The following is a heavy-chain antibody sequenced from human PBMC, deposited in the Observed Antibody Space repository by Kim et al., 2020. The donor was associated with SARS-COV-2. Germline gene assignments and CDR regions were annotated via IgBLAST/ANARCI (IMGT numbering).Heavy chain of an antibody. Sequence: GGSLRLSCGASGFTFSSYAMSWVRQAPGKGLEWVSGISGSGGSTYYADSVKGRFTISRDNSKNTLYLQMNNLRAEDTALYFCAKSFQSSNWGQGTLVTVS. CDR3: AKSFQSSN. CDR2: ISGSGGST. D-gene: IGHD3-16*02. V-gene: IGHV3-23*01. CDR1: GFTFSSYA. J-gene: IGHJ4*02.